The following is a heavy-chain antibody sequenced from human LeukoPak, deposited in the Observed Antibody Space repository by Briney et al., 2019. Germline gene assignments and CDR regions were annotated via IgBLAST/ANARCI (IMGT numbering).Heavy chain of an antibody. J-gene: IGHJ4*02. CDR1: GFTFSSYW. CDR3: ARDRSRRLYYYDSSGYGY. CDR2: IKQDGSEK. V-gene: IGHV3-7*01. D-gene: IGHD3-22*01. Sequence: PGGSLRLSCAASGFTFSSYWMSWVRQAPGKGLEWVANIKQDGSEKYYVDSVKGRFTISRDNAKNSLYLQMNSLRAEGTAVYYCARDRSRRLYYYDSSGYGYWGQGTLVTVSS.